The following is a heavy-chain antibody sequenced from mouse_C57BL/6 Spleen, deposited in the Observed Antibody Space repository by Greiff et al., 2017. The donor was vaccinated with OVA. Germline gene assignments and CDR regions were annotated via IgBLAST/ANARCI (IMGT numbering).Heavy chain of an antibody. CDR3: TRFGTTVVFDY. Sequence: QVQLQQSGAELVRPGASVTLSCKASGYTFTDYEMHWVKQTPVHGLEWIGAIDPETGGTAYNQKFKGKAILTADKSSSTAYMELRSLTSEDSAVYYCTRFGTTVVFDYWGQGTTLTVSS. V-gene: IGHV1-15*01. D-gene: IGHD1-1*01. CDR2: IDPETGGT. J-gene: IGHJ2*01. CDR1: GYTFTDYE.